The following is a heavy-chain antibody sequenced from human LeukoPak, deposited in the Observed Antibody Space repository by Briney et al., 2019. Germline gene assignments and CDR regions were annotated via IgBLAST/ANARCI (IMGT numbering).Heavy chain of an antibody. V-gene: IGHV3-74*01. Sequence: KSGGSLRLSCAASGFTFSSYWMHWVRQAPGKGLVWVSRINGDGSRTTYADSVKGRFTISRDNAKNTLYLQMNSLRAEDTAVYYCGRDRSGISAAGYDYWGQGTLVTVSS. J-gene: IGHJ4*02. CDR1: GFTFSSYW. CDR3: GRDRSGISAAGYDY. CDR2: INGDGSRT. D-gene: IGHD6-13*01.